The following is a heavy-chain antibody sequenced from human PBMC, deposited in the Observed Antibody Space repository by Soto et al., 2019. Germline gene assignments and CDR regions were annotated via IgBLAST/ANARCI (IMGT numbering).Heavy chain of an antibody. CDR1: GFTFSSYG. D-gene: IGHD6-13*01. V-gene: IGHV3-30*18. CDR2: ISYDGSNK. J-gene: IGHJ4*02. CDR3: VKLGEAAAGGY. Sequence: QVQLVESGGGVVQPGRSLRLSCAASGFTFSSYGMHWVRQAPGKGLEWVAVISYDGSNKYYADSVKGRFTISRDNSKNTLYLQMNSLRAEDTAVYYCVKLGEAAAGGYWGQGTLVTVSS.